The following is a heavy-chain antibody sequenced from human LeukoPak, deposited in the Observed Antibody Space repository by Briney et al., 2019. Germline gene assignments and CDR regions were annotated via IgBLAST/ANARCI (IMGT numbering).Heavy chain of an antibody. V-gene: IGHV3-23*01. CDR3: AKDWAIAAAARGYYFDY. J-gene: IGHJ4*02. CDR1: GFTFSSYG. Sequence: GGTLRLSCAASGFTFSSYGMSWVRQAPGKGLEWVSAISGSGGSTYYADSVKGRFTISRDDSKNTLYLQMNSLRAEDTAVYYCAKDWAIAAAARGYYFDYWGQGTLVTVSS. CDR2: ISGSGGST. D-gene: IGHD6-13*01.